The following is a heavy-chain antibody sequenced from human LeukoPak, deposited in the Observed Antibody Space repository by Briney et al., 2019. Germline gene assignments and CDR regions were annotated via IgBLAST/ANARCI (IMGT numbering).Heavy chain of an antibody. V-gene: IGHV3-30*02. CDR2: IRYDGSNK. D-gene: IGHD1-26*01. CDR3: ARDQGRY. Sequence: GGSLRLSCAASGFTFSSYGMHWVRQAPGKGLEWVAFIRYDGSNKYYADSVKGRFTISRDNAENSLYLQMNSLRAEDTALYYCARDQGRYWGQGTLVTVSS. J-gene: IGHJ4*02. CDR1: GFTFSSYG.